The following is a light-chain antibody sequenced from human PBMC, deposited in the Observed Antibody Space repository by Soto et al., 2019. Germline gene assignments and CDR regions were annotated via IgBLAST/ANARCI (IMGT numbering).Light chain of an antibody. CDR1: SSDVCGYNS. Sequence: QSALTQPASVSGSPGQSITISCTGTSSDVCGYNSVSWYQQHPGKGPKLVIYEVTNRPSGISNRFSGSKSGNTASLTISGLQAEDEADYYCSSYTSSSTRVFGAGTKVTV. V-gene: IGLV2-14*01. CDR3: SSYTSSSTRV. J-gene: IGLJ1*01. CDR2: EVT.